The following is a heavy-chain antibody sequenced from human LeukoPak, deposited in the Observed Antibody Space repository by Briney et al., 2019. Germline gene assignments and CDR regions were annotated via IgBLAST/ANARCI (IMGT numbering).Heavy chain of an antibody. CDR3: ARALPHRRLMDTIMEQHWFDP. V-gene: IGHV1-2*02. CDR2: INPNSGGT. J-gene: IGHJ5*02. CDR1: GYTFTGYY. Sequence: ASVKVSCKASGYTFTGYYMHWVRQAPGQGLEWMGWINPNSGGTNYAQKFQGRVTMTRDMSTSTVYMELSSLRFEDTAMYYCARALPHRRLMDTIMEQHWFDPWGQGTLVAVSS. D-gene: IGHD5-24*01.